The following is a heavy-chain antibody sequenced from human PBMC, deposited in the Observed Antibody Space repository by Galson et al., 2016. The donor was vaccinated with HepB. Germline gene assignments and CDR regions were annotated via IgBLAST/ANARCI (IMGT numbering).Heavy chain of an antibody. D-gene: IGHD6-19*01. CDR3: ARGYTSGWYWFDP. V-gene: IGHV1-69*06. CDR1: GGTFSIYA. J-gene: IGHJ5*02. Sequence: SVKVSCKASGGTFSIYAISWVRQAPGQGLEWMGGIIPIFGTANYAQKFQGRVTITADKSTSTAYMELTSLRSEDTAVYSCARGYTSGWYWFDPWGQGTLATVSS. CDR2: IIPIFGTA.